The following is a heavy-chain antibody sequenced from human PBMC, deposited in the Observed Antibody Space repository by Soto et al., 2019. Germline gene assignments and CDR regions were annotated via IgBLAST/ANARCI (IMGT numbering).Heavy chain of an antibody. D-gene: IGHD6-19*01. Sequence: QVQLVQSGADVKKPGASVKVSCKASGYNFTSYGISWVPQAPGQGLEWMGWISPHNDRTKYARRFQDRVTMTTETPTSTVYMELGSLRSDDTAVYYCARDLYYSSGRYFDHDAFDIWGQGTVVTVSS. J-gene: IGHJ3*02. CDR3: ARDLYYSSGRYFDHDAFDI. CDR2: ISPHNDRT. CDR1: GYNFTSYG. V-gene: IGHV1-18*01.